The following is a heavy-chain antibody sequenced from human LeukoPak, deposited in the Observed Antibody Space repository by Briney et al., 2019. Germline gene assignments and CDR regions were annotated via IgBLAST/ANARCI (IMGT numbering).Heavy chain of an antibody. Sequence: SETLSLTCTVSGGSISSGGYYWSWIRQHPGKGLEWIGYIYYSGSTYYNPSLKSRVTISVDTSKNQFSLKLSSVTAADTAVYYCARVPPLGYSSPDWFDPWGQGTLVTVSS. D-gene: IGHD6-13*01. CDR3: ARVPPLGYSSPDWFDP. CDR2: IYYSGST. V-gene: IGHV4-31*03. CDR1: GGSISSGGYY. J-gene: IGHJ5*02.